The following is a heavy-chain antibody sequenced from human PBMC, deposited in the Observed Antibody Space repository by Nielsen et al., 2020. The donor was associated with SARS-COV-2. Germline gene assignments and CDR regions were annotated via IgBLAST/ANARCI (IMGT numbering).Heavy chain of an antibody. CDR2: ISSSGSTI. D-gene: IGHD3-22*01. CDR3: ARVGIYDSSGYGFDP. CDR1: GFVVSSNY. J-gene: IGHJ5*02. Sequence: GGSLRLSCAASGFVVSSNYMSWVRQAPGKGLEWVSYISSSGSTIYYADSVKGRFTISRDNAKNSLYLQMNSLRAEDTAVYYCARVGIYDSSGYGFDPWGQGTLVTVSS. V-gene: IGHV3-11*04.